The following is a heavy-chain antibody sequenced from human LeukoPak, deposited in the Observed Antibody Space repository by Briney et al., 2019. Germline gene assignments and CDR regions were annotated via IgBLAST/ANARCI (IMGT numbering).Heavy chain of an antibody. CDR2: IYPGDSDT. D-gene: IGHD2-2*02. CDR1: GYSFTSYW. CDR3: ATALVVPAAIRSFAFDY. J-gene: IGHJ4*02. Sequence: GGSLKISCKGSGYSFTSYWIGWVRQMPGKGLEWMGIIYPGDSDTRYSPSFQGQVTISADKSISTAYLQWSSLKASDTAMYYCATALVVPAAIRSFAFDYWGQGTLVTVSS. V-gene: IGHV5-51*01.